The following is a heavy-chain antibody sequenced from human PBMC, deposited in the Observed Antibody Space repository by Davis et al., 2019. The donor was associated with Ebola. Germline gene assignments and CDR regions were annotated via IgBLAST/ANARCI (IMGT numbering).Heavy chain of an antibody. CDR2: VYTGGKT. Sequence: GESLKISCAPSGFTLGNTHISWVRQAPGRGLEWVSLVYTGGKTGYADSVKGRFAISRHSSENAVYLQMNGLRPEDTAVYYCARAIAGSGSYLDYYYYYGMDVWGQGTTVTVSS. V-gene: IGHV3-53*04. CDR1: GFTLGNTH. J-gene: IGHJ6*02. CDR3: ARAIAGSGSYLDYYYYYGMDV. D-gene: IGHD1-26*01.